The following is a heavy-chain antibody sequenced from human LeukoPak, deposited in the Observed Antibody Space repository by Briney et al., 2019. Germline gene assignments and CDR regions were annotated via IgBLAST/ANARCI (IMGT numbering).Heavy chain of an antibody. CDR3: ARGRKYTSGYRVTELGSGYSDY. CDR2: IIPIFGTA. CDR1: GGTFSSYA. D-gene: IGHD5-18*01. J-gene: IGHJ4*02. V-gene: IGHV1-69*06. Sequence: SVKVSCKASGGTFSSYAISWVRQAPGQGLEWMGGIIPIFGTANYAQKFQGRVTITADKSTSTAYMELSSLRSEDTAVYYCARGRKYTSGYRVTELGSGYSDYWGQGTLVTVSS.